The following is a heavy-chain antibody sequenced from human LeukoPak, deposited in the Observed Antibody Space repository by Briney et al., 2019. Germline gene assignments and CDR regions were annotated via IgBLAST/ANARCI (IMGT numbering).Heavy chain of an antibody. CDR3: ARLTMVRGVRRFDY. D-gene: IGHD3-10*01. J-gene: IGHJ4*02. CDR1: GGSISSYY. V-gene: IGHV4-59*01. Sequence: PSETLSLTCTVSGGSISSYYWSWIRQPPGKGLEWIGYIYYSGSTNYNPSLKSRVTISVDTSKNQFSLKLSSVTAADTAVYYCARLTMVRGVRRFDYWGQGTLVTVSS. CDR2: IYYSGST.